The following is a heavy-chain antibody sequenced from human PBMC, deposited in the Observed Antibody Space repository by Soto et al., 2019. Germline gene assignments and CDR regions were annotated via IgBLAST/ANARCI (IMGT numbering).Heavy chain of an antibody. Sequence: QVQLVESGVGVVQPGRSLRLSCAASGFTFSHYAMHWVRQAPGKGLEWVALMSYDGSNEYYADSVKGRFTISRDNSKNTLYLQMNSLRAEDTAVYYCAKDGSHNFDYWGQGTLVTVSS. V-gene: IGHV3-30*18. CDR1: GFTFSHYA. J-gene: IGHJ4*02. CDR3: AKDGSHNFDY. D-gene: IGHD1-26*01. CDR2: MSYDGSNE.